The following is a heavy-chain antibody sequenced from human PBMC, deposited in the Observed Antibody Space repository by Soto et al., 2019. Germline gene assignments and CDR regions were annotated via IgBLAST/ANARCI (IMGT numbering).Heavy chain of an antibody. V-gene: IGHV3-48*02. CDR1: GFTFSSYS. D-gene: IGHD5-18*01. J-gene: IGHJ4*02. CDR3: AGEVRDTDVADFDY. CDR2: ISSSISTM. Sequence: EVQLVESGGGLVQPGGSLRLSCAASGFTFSSYSMNWVRQAPGKGLEWLSYISSSISTMHYADYVKGRFTISRDNAKNSLYLQTNSLTDEDTAVYYCAGEVRDTDVADFDYWGQGTLVTVSS.